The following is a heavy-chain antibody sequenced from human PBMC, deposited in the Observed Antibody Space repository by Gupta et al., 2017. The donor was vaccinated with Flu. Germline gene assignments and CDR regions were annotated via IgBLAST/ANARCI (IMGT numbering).Heavy chain of an antibody. V-gene: IGHV3-9*01. Sequence: EVQLVESGGGLVQPGRSLRLSCATSGFTFNDYALHWVRQVPGQGLEWVSGINWNSGTRLYADSVKGRFTISRDDAKNSLYLQMTSLRPEDTALYYCVKGGEFGVVSAGFALDYWGQGTLVSVSS. CDR3: VKGGEFGVVSAGFALDY. CDR1: GFTFNDYA. D-gene: IGHD6-13*01. J-gene: IGHJ4*02. CDR2: INWNSGTR.